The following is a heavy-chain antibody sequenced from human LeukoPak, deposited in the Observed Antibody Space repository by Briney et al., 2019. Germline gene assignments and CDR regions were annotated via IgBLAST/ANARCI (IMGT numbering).Heavy chain of an antibody. CDR3: ARDLGHYDILTGLFDY. D-gene: IGHD3-9*01. CDR1: GYTFTSYG. J-gene: IGHJ4*02. V-gene: IGHV1-18*01. CDR2: ISAYNGNT. Sequence: GASVKVSCKASGYTFTSYGISWVRQAPGQGLEWMGWISAYNGNTNYAQKLQGRVTMTTDTSTSTAYMELRSLRSDDTAVYYCARDLGHYDILTGLFDYWGQGTLVTVSS.